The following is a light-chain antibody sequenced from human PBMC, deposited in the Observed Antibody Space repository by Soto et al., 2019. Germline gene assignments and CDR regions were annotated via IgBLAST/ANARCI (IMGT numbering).Light chain of an antibody. CDR3: SSYAGRNNLV. CDR2: EVS. Sequence: QSALTQPPSASGSPGQSVTVSCTGTSSDVGGYNYVSWYQQYPGKAPKLMIYEVSKRPSGVPDRFSGSKSGNTASLTVSGLQAEDEADYYCSSYAGRNNLVFGGGTKVTVL. V-gene: IGLV2-8*01. J-gene: IGLJ2*01. CDR1: SSDVGGYNY.